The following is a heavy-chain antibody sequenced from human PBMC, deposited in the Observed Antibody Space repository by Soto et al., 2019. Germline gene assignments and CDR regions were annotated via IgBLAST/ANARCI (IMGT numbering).Heavy chain of an antibody. J-gene: IGHJ5*02. CDR2: ISGSGGST. Sequence: EVQLLESGGGLVQPGGSLRLSCAASGFTFSSYAMSWVRQAPGKGLEWVSAISGSGGSTYYADSVKGRFTISRDNSKNTLYLQMNRLRAEDTAVYDCAKDGNPIPYLTGYYRLGWFDPWGQGTLVTVSS. CDR1: GFTFSSYA. V-gene: IGHV3-23*01. D-gene: IGHD3-9*01. CDR3: AKDGNPIPYLTGYYRLGWFDP.